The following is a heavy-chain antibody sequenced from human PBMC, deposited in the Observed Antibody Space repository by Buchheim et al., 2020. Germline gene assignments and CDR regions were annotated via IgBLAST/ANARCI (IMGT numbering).Heavy chain of an antibody. Sequence: EVQLVESGGGLVQPGGSLRLSCAASGFTFSSYSMNWVRQAPGKGLEWVSYISSSSSTIYYADSVKGRFTISRSNAKNSLYLPMNSLRAEDTAVYYCARDLGGSGSYYNSAFYYYYYGMDVWGQGTT. CDR3: ARDLGGSGSYYNSAFYYYYYGMDV. V-gene: IGHV3-48*04. CDR2: ISSSSSTI. D-gene: IGHD3-10*01. CDR1: GFTFSSYS. J-gene: IGHJ6*02.